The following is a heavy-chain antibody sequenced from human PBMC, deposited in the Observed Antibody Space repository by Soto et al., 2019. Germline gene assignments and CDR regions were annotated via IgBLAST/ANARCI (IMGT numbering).Heavy chain of an antibody. J-gene: IGHJ3*02. CDR3: SSGSASSPPDAFAI. D-gene: IGHD2-15*01. CDR1: GGSVNNYY. Sequence: SETLSLTCTVFGGSVNNYYWTWIRQPPGKGLEWIGYAHYSGTTNYSPSLRGRVIMSVDTSKNQFSLKLNSMTAADAAVYYFSSGSASSPPDAFAISDRRTVVTVSS. V-gene: IGHV4-59*02. CDR2: AHYSGTT.